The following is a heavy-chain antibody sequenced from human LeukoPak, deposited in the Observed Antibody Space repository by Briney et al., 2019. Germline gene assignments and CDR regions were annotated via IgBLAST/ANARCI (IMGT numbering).Heavy chain of an antibody. D-gene: IGHD3-10*01. V-gene: IGHV4-38-2*02. CDR2: MYDSGSS. Sequence: SETLSLTCTVSGYSISSGYYWGWSRQPPGEGVEGIGIMYDSGSSYYNPSLKTRVTISVDTSKNQFSLKLSSVTAADTAVYYCARAGVFDYWGQGTLVTVSS. CDR3: ARAGVFDY. J-gene: IGHJ4*02. CDR1: GYSISSGYY.